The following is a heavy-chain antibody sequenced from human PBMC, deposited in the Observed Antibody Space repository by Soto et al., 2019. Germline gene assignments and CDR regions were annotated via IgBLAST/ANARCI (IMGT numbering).Heavy chain of an antibody. CDR2: ITWSGGTR. CDR3: KRGRQGWVQL. CDR1: GFTFDDYA. Sequence: EVQLVESGGGLVQPGRSLRLSCVASGFTFDDYAMHWVRQAPGKGLEWVSGITWSGGTRDYADSVKGRFTISRDNAKNSVYLQMDSLRVEDTALYYCKRGRQGWVQLWGRGTLVTVSS. J-gene: IGHJ1*01. D-gene: IGHD6-19*01. V-gene: IGHV3-9*01.